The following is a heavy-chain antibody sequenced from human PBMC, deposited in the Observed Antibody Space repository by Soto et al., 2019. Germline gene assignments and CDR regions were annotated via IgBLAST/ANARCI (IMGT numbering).Heavy chain of an antibody. CDR1: GFTFSNFA. V-gene: IGHV3-23*01. J-gene: IGHJ6*02. CDR2: ISAGGGKT. D-gene: IGHD7-27*01. CDR3: AKVILGGMDL. Sequence: GGSLRLSCGASGFTFSNFAMTWVRQAPGKGLEWVSGISAGGGKTYYADSVKGRFTISRDNSRDTLYLQMNTLRADNTAVYYCAKVILGGMDLWGQGTSVTVSS.